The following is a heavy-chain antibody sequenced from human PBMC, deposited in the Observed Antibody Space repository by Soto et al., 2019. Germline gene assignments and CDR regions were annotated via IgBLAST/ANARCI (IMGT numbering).Heavy chain of an antibody. CDR2: IYPGDSDT. D-gene: IGHD5-12*01. V-gene: IGHV5-51*01. CDR3: ARVNGYDYYYYYGMDV. J-gene: IGHJ6*02. CDR1: GYGFTSYW. Sequence: GESLKISCKGSGYGFTSYWIGWVRQMPGKGLEWMGIIYPGDSDTRYSPSFQGQVTISADKSISTAYLQWSSLKASDTAMYYCARVNGYDYYYYYGMDVWGQGTTVTVSS.